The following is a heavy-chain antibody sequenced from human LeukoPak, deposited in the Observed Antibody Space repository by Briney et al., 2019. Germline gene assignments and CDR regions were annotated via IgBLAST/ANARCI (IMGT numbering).Heavy chain of an antibody. J-gene: IGHJ4*02. Sequence: SSETLSLTCTVSGGSISSYYWSWIRQPAGKGLEWIGRIETSGNTNYKPSLKSRVTMSVDTSKNQFSLKLSSVTAADTAVYYCARDSPTGYSSGWYQGVDYWGQGTLVTVSS. CDR2: IETSGNT. V-gene: IGHV4-4*07. D-gene: IGHD6-19*01. CDR1: GGSISSYY. CDR3: ARDSPTGYSSGWYQGVDY.